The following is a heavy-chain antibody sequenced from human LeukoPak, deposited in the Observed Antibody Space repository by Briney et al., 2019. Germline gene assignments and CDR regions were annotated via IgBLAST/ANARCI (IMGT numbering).Heavy chain of an antibody. CDR2: MYYSGST. Sequence: PSETLSLTCTVSGGSISSYYWSWIRQPPGKGLEWIGYMYYSGSTNYNPSLKSRVTISVATSKNQFSLKLSSVTAADTAVYSCARDGRFGAPAAVDYWGQGTLVTVSS. CDR1: GGSISSYY. J-gene: IGHJ4*02. V-gene: IGHV4-59*01. CDR3: ARDGRFGAPAAVDY. D-gene: IGHD6-13*01.